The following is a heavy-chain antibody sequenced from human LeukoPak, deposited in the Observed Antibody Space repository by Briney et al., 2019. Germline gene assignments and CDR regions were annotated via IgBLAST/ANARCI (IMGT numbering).Heavy chain of an antibody. J-gene: IGHJ4*02. CDR1: GGSFSGFY. CDR2: INHSGST. Sequence: PSETLSLTCAVYGGSFSGFYWSWIRQPPGKGLEWIGEINHSGSTNYNPSLKSRVTISVDTSKNQFSLKLSSVTAADTAVYYCARDRQLWSIWGQGTLVTVSS. V-gene: IGHV4-34*01. CDR3: ARDRQLWSI. D-gene: IGHD5-18*01.